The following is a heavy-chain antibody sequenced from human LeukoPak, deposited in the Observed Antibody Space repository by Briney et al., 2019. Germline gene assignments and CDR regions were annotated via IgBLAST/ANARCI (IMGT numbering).Heavy chain of an antibody. CDR3: ARVYYGIFAFQC. D-gene: IGHD3-9*01. Sequence: SQTLTLTCAISGDSVSSISIAWNRIRQSPSRGLEWLGRTYYRSKWYNDYAVSVKIRITINPDTYKNQFSLQLNSVTPDDTAVYYCARVYYGIFAFQCRGQGTLVTV. CDR2: TYYRSKWYN. J-gene: IGHJ4*02. V-gene: IGHV6-1*01. CDR1: GDSVSSISIA.